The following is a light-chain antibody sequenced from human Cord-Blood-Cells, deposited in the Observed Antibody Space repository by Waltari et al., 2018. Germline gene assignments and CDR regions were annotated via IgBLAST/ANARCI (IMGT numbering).Light chain of an antibody. CDR2: EGS. V-gene: IGLV2-23*01. CDR1: SSDVGSYNL. Sequence: QSALTQPASVSGSPGQSITISCTGTSSDVGSYNLVSWYQQHPGKAPKRMIYEGSKPPSAVSYLFSGSKSGNTASLTISGLQAEDEADYYCCSYAGSSPWVFGGGTKLTVL. CDR3: CSYAGSSPWV. J-gene: IGLJ3*02.